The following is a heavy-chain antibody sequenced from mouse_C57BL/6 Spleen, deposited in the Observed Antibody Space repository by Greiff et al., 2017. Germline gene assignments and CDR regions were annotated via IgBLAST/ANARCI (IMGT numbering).Heavy chain of an antibody. CDR3: ARGLYGGFDY. D-gene: IGHD1-1*01. J-gene: IGHJ2*01. Sequence: QVQLQQPGAELVRPGSSVKLSCKASGYTFTSYWMDWVKQRPGQGLEWIGNIYPSDSETHYNQKFKDKATLTVDKSSSTAYMQLSSLTSEDSAVYYCARGLYGGFDYWGQGTTLTVSS. CDR1: GYTFTSYW. V-gene: IGHV1-61*01. CDR2: IYPSDSET.